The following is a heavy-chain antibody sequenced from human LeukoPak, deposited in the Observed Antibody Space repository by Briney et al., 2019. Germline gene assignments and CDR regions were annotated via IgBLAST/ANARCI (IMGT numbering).Heavy chain of an antibody. CDR3: ARDRFSGSFSGFDY. CDR1: GGSITTTNY. Sequence: PSETLSLTCGVSGGSITTTNYWSWVRQPPGQGLEWIGEISLSGHTSFNPSLKSRATMSVDTSKNQISLKLTSVTAADTAVYYCARDRFSGSFSGFDYWGQGALVTVSS. J-gene: IGHJ4*02. V-gene: IGHV4-4*02. CDR2: ISLSGHT. D-gene: IGHD1-26*01.